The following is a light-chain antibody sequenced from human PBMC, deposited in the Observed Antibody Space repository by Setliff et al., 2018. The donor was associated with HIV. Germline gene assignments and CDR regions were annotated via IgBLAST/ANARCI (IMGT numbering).Light chain of an antibody. Sequence: QSALTQPASVSGSPGQSINISCTGSSSDVGSPLSSVSWYQQNPGKAPKLMIYDVNKRPSGVPDRFSGSKSGNTASLTISGLQAEDEADYYCCSYAVSNTLVFGTGTKVTVL. V-gene: IGLV2-23*02. CDR1: SSDVGSPLSS. CDR2: DVN. J-gene: IGLJ1*01. CDR3: CSYAVSNTLV.